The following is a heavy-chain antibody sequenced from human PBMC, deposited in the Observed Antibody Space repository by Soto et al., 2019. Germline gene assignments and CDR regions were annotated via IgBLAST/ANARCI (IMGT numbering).Heavy chain of an antibody. V-gene: IGHV1-46*03. J-gene: IGHJ4*02. D-gene: IGHD1-26*01. CDR2: INGNDGST. CDR1: GYTFTSYG. Sequence: ASVKVSCKASGYTFTSYGISWVRQAPGQGLEWLGIINGNDGSTTYSQKFQDRVTMTRDTSTSTVYMDLSSLRFEDTAVYYCARGPGMGAPDYWGQGILVTVSS. CDR3: ARGPGMGAPDY.